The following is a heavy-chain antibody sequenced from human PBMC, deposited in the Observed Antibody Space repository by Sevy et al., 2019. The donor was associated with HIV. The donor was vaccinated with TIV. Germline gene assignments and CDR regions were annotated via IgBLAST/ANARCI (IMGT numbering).Heavy chain of an antibody. J-gene: IGHJ6*03. Sequence: SETLSLTCTVSGGSISSYYWSWIRQPPGKGLEWIGYIYYSGSTNYNPSLKSRVTISVDTSKNQFSLKLSSVTAADTAVYYCASSPATVSPGYYYYMDVWGKGTTVTVSS. CDR1: GGSISSYY. V-gene: IGHV4-59*01. D-gene: IGHD4-17*01. CDR3: ASSPATVSPGYYYYMDV. CDR2: IYYSGST.